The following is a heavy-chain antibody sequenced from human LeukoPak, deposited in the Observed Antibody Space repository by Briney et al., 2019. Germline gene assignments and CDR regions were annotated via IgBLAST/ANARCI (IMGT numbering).Heavy chain of an antibody. CDR3: AREFYYYDSSGDNWFDP. Sequence: SETLSLTCTVSGGSISSYYWTWIRLPAGKGLEWIGRIYSGGSTNYNPSLKSRVTMSVDTSKNQFSLRLTSVTAADTAVYYCAREFYYYDSSGDNWFDPWGQGTLVTVSS. CDR2: IYSGGST. V-gene: IGHV4-4*07. J-gene: IGHJ5*02. CDR1: GGSISSYY. D-gene: IGHD3-22*01.